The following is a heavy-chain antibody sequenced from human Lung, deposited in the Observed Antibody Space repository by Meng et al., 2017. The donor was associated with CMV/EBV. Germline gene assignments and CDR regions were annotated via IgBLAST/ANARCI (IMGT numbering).Heavy chain of an antibody. Sequence: ASVXVSXKASGYTFTGYYMHWVRQAPGQGLEWMGWINPNSGGTNYAQKFQGRVTMTRDTSISTAYMELSRLRSDDTVVYYCARNGYCSSTSCYRYGMDVWGQGXTVTVSS. CDR3: ARNGYCSSTSCYRYGMDV. J-gene: IGHJ6*02. D-gene: IGHD2-2*01. CDR2: INPNSGGT. CDR1: GYTFTGYY. V-gene: IGHV1-2*02.